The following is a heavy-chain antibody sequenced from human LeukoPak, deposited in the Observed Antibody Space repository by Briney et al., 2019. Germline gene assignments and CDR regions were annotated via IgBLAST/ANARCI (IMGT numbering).Heavy chain of an antibody. J-gene: IGHJ4*02. Sequence: PGGSLRVSCAASRFSFSDYYMSWIRQAPGKGMEWVSYISISGSTIYYADSVKGRFTISRDNAKNSLFLQMNSLRAEDTAVYYCARDYYGSGTIMIDYWGQGTLVTVSS. V-gene: IGHV3-11*01. CDR1: RFSFSDYY. CDR2: ISISGSTI. D-gene: IGHD3-10*01. CDR3: ARDYYGSGTIMIDY.